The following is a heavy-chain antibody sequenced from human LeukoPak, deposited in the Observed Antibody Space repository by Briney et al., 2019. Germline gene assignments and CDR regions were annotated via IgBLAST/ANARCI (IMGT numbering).Heavy chain of an antibody. CDR2: INHSGST. V-gene: IGHV4-34*01. CDR1: GGSFSGYY. J-gene: IGHJ5*02. CDR3: ARGLQLLWFGELYLARFDP. D-gene: IGHD3-10*01. Sequence: SETLSLTCAVYGGSFSGYYWSWIRQPPGKGLEWIGEINHSGSTNYNPSLKSRVTISVDTSKNQFSLKLSSVTAADTAVYYCARGLQLLWFGELYLARFDPWGQGTLVTVSS.